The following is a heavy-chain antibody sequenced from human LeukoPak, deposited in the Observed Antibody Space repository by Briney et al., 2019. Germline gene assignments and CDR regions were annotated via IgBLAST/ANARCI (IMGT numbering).Heavy chain of an antibody. CDR1: GFTFSHYG. D-gene: IGHD7-27*01. V-gene: IGHV3-23*01. CDR2: VSGSGNKT. CDR3: AKLGTP. Sequence: GGSLRLSCAAAGFTFSHYGMSWVRQAPGKGLEWVSSVSGSGNKTYYADSVKGRFTISRENSKDTLYLEMSSLRVDDTAVYYCAKLGTPWGQGTLVTVSS. J-gene: IGHJ5*02.